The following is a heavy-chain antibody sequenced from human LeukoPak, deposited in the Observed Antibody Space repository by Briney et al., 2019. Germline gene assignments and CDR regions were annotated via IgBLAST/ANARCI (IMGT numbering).Heavy chain of an antibody. CDR1: GGTFSSYA. J-gene: IGHJ4*02. CDR2: INAYNGNT. CDR3: ARLLWFGDSENYFDY. Sequence: GASVKVSCKASGGTFSSYAISWVRQAPGQGLEWMGWINAYNGNTNYAQKLQGRVTMTTDTSTSTAYMELRSLRSDDTAVYYCARLLWFGDSENYFDYWGQGTLVTVSS. D-gene: IGHD3-10*01. V-gene: IGHV1-18*01.